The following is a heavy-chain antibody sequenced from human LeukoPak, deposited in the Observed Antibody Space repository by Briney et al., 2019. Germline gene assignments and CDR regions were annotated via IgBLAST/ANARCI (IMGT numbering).Heavy chain of an antibody. CDR2: FDPEDGET. CDR1: GYTLTELS. Sequence: ASVNVSCKVSGYTLTELSIHWVRQAPGKGLEWMGGFDPEDGETIYAQKFQGRVTMTEDTSTDTAYMELSSLRSEDTAVYYCATDIVVVPAAPAIWGQGTMVTVSS. CDR3: ATDIVVVPAAPAI. J-gene: IGHJ3*02. D-gene: IGHD2-2*01. V-gene: IGHV1-24*01.